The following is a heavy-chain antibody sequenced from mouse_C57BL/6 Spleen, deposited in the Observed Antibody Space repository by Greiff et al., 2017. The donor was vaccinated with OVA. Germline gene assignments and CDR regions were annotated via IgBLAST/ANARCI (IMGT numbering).Heavy chain of an antibody. J-gene: IGHJ3*01. CDR3: ARGDYYGRWFAY. CDR2: IYPRSGNT. V-gene: IGHV1-81*01. CDR1: GYTFTSYG. D-gene: IGHD1-1*01. Sequence: VKLVESGAELARPGASVKLSCKASGYTFTSYGISWVKQRTGQGLEWIGEIYPRSGNTYYNEKFKGKATLTADKSSSTAYMELRSLTSEDSAVYFCARGDYYGRWFAYWGQGTLVTVSA.